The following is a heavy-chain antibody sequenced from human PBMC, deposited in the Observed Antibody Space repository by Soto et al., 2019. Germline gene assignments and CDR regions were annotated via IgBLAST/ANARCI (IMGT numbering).Heavy chain of an antibody. CDR1: GFTFSGSA. V-gene: IGHV3-73*01. CDR3: TRPRQLDYGDEA. J-gene: IGHJ5*02. Sequence: HPGGSLRLSCAASGFTFSGSAMHWVRQASGKGLEWVGRIRSKANSYATAYAASVKGRFTISRDDSKNTAYLQMNSLKTEDTAVYYCTRPRQLDYGDEAWGQGTLVTVSS. D-gene: IGHD4-17*01. CDR2: IRSKANSYAT.